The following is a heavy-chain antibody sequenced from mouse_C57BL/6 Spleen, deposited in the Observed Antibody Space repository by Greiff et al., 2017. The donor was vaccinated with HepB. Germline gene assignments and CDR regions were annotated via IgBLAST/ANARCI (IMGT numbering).Heavy chain of an antibody. CDR2: INYDGSST. J-gene: IGHJ4*01. V-gene: IGHV5-16*02. CDR3: ARRGYEDYAMDY. Sequence: EVQLVESEGGLVQPGSSMKLSCTASGFTFSDYYMAWVRQVPEKGLEWVANINYDGSSTYYLDSLKSRFIISRDNAKNILYLQMSSLKSEDTATYYCARRGYEDYAMDYWGQGTSVTVSS. CDR1: GFTFSDYY. D-gene: IGHD2-10*02.